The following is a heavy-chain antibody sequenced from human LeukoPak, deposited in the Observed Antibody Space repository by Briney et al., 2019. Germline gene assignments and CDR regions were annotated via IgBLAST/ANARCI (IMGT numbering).Heavy chain of an antibody. Sequence: SQTLSLTCTVSGGSISSGGYYWSWIRQHPGKGLEWIGYIYYSGSTYYNPSLKSRVTISVDTSKNQFSLELSSVTAADTAVYYCARAEIFWSGYGVYYYYGMDVWGQGTTVTVSS. J-gene: IGHJ6*02. CDR1: GGSISSGGYY. D-gene: IGHD3-3*01. CDR2: IYYSGST. V-gene: IGHV4-31*03. CDR3: ARAEIFWSGYGVYYYYGMDV.